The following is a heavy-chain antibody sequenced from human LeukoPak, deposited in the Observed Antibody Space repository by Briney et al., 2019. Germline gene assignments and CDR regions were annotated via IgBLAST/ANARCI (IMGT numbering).Heavy chain of an antibody. CDR3: AREYGGYYTGFYFDY. J-gene: IGHJ4*02. V-gene: IGHV4-61*01. CDR2: IYYSGST. CDR1: GGSVSSGSYY. D-gene: IGHD3-3*01. Sequence: SETLSLTCTVPGGSVSSGSYYWSWIRQPPGKGLEWIGYIYYSGSTNYNPSLKSRVTISVDTSKNQFSLKLSSATAADTAVYYCAREYGGYYTGFYFDYWGQGTLVTVSS.